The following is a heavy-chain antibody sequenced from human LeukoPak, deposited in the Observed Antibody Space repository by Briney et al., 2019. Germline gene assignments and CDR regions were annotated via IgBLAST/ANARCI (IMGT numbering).Heavy chain of an antibody. CDR1: GGSISSSSYY. Sequence: SETLSLTCTVSGGSISSSSYYWGWIRQPPGKGLEWIGSIYYSGSTYYNPSLKSRVTISVDTSKNQFSLKLSSVTAADTAVYYCARGGYSSSWYCGAFDIWGQGTMVTVSS. CDR3: ARGGYSSSWYCGAFDI. CDR2: IYYSGST. J-gene: IGHJ3*02. V-gene: IGHV4-39*07. D-gene: IGHD6-13*01.